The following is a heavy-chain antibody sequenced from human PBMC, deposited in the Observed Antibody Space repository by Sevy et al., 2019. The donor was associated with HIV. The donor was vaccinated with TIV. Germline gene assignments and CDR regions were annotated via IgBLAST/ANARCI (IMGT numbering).Heavy chain of an antibody. CDR1: GFTFSSYS. J-gene: IGHJ4*02. V-gene: IGHV3-21*01. CDR2: ISSSSSYI. CDR3: ARGLLRYFDWLSALDY. D-gene: IGHD3-9*01. Sequence: GGSLRLSCAASGFTFSSYSMNWVRQAPGKGLEWVSSISSSSSYIYYADSVKGRFTISRDNAKNSRYLQMNSLRAEDTAVYYCARGLLRYFDWLSALDYWGQGTLVTVSS.